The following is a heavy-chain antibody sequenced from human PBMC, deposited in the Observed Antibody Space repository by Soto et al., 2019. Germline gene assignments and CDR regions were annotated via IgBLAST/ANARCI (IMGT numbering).Heavy chain of an antibody. CDR2: IFSNDEK. CDR3: ARIVGLYSGYDYGWYYYSGMDV. CDR1: GFSLSNARMG. V-gene: IGHV2-26*01. J-gene: IGHJ6*02. Sequence: QVTLKESGPVLVKPTETLTLTCTVSGFSLSNARMGVSWIRQPPGKALEWLAHIFSNDEKSYSTSLKSRLTISKDPSKSQVVLTMTNMDPVDTAPYYCARIVGLYSGYDYGWYYYSGMDVWGQGTTVTVSS. D-gene: IGHD5-12*01.